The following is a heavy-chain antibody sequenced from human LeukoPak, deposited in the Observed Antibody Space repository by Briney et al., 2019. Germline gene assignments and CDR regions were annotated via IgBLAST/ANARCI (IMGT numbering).Heavy chain of an antibody. V-gene: IGHV3-74*01. CDR3: ARGPDRRAFDI. CDR2: INSDGSST. Sequence: QAGGSLRLSCAASGFTFSSYWMHWVRQAPGKGLVWVSRINSDGSSTSYADSVKGRFTISRDNAKNTLYLQMNSLRAEDTAVYYCARGPDRRAFDIWGQGTMVTVSS. D-gene: IGHD3-22*01. CDR1: GFTFSSYW. J-gene: IGHJ3*02.